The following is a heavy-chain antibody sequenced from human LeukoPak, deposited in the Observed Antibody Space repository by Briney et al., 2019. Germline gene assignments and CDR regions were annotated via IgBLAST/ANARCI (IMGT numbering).Heavy chain of an antibody. V-gene: IGHV1-18*01. CDR2: ISTYNGNT. J-gene: IGHJ6*03. CDR3: ARGVLAAIGSDYYYYYMDV. CDR1: GYTFTSYG. Sequence: ASVKVSCKASGYTFTSYGISWVRQAPGQGLEWMGWISTYNGNTNYAQKLQGRVTMTTDTSTSTAYMELRRLRSDDTAVYYCARGVLAAIGSDYYYYYMDVWGKGTTVTVSS. D-gene: IGHD2-2*01.